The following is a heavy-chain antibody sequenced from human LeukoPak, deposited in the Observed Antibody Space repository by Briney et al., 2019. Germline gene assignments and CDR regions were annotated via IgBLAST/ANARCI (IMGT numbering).Heavy chain of an antibody. CDR2: INPNSGGT. CDR1: GYTFTGYY. J-gene: IGHJ4*02. Sequence: ASVKVSCKASGYTFTGYYMHWVRQAPGQGLEWMGWINPNSGGTNYAQKFQGRVTMTRDTSISTAYMELSRLRSDDTAVYYCAREAVAGQYFDYWGQGTLVTVSS. V-gene: IGHV1-2*02. D-gene: IGHD6-19*01. CDR3: AREAVAGQYFDY.